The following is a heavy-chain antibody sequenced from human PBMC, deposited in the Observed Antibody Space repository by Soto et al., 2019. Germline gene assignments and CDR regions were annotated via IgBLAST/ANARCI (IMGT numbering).Heavy chain of an antibody. V-gene: IGHV1-8*01. CDR1: GYTFTSYD. D-gene: IGHD3-10*01. J-gene: IGHJ6*02. CDR3: ARGSRVLWFGELRGYYYYGMDV. Sequence: QVQLVQSGAEVKKPGASVKVSCKASGYTFTSYDINWVRQATGQGLEWMGWMNPNSGNTGYAQKMQGRVTMTRNTSISTAYMELSSLRSEDTAVYYCARGSRVLWFGELRGYYYYGMDVWGQGTTVTVSS. CDR2: MNPNSGNT.